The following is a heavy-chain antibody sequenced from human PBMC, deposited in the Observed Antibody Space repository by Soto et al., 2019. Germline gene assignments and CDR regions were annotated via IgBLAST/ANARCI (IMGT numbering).Heavy chain of an antibody. CDR3: AKGYSGSPWSHIDF. D-gene: IGHD2-15*01. J-gene: IGHJ4*02. CDR2: ISVSGDVT. V-gene: IGHV3-23*01. CDR1: EFTFSSYA. Sequence: EVQLLESGGGLVQPGGSLRLSCVVSEFTFSSYAMNWIRQAPGKGLEWVSSISVSGDVTYHADSVKGRFIISRDDSKSTLFLLMNSLGADDTAVYYCAKGYSGSPWSHIDFWGQGTLVTVSS.